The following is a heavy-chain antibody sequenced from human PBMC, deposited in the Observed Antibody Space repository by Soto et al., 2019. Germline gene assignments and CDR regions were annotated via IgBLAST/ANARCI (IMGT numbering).Heavy chain of an antibody. CDR3: ARESSSWYVDAFDI. J-gene: IGHJ3*02. V-gene: IGHV3-48*01. D-gene: IGHD6-13*01. CDR2: ISSSSSTI. CDR1: GLTFSSYS. Sequence: GGSLRLSCAASGLTFSSYSMNWVRQAPGKGLEWVSYISSSSSTIYYADSVKGRFTISRDNAKNSLYLQMNSLRAEDTAVYYCARESSSWYVDAFDIWGQGTMVTVSS.